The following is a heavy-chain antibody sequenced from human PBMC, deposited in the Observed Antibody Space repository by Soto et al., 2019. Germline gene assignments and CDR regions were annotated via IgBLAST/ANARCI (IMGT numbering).Heavy chain of an antibody. CDR3: ARMARQQLVYYGMDV. D-gene: IGHD6-13*01. CDR1: GGSFIGYY. CDR2: INHSGST. J-gene: IGHJ6*02. V-gene: IGHV4-34*01. Sequence: SETLSLTCAFYGGSFIGYYWSWIRQPPGKGLEWIGEINHSGSTNYNPSLKSRVTISVDTSKNQFSLKLSSVTAADTAVYYCARMARQQLVYYGMDVWGQGTTVTVSS.